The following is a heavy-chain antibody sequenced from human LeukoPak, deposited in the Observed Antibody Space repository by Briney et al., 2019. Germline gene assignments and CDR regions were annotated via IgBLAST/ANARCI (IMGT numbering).Heavy chain of an antibody. V-gene: IGHV4-59*01. CDR1: GVSISSYY. CDR3: ARAGQWLVGDFDY. Sequence: SETLSLTCTVSGVSISSYYWSWIRQPPGKGLEWIGYIYYSGSTNYNPSLKSRVTISVDTSKNQFSLKLSSVTAADTAVYYCARAGQWLVGDFDYWGQGTLVTVSS. D-gene: IGHD6-19*01. J-gene: IGHJ4*02. CDR2: IYYSGST.